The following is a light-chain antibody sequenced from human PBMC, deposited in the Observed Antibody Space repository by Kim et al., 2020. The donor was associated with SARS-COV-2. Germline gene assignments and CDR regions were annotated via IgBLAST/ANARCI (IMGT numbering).Light chain of an antibody. J-gene: IGLJ3*02. CDR3: TSYTTNSTLV. Sequence: GQSITISWTGTNSDVGVYNYVSWYQQHPGKAPKLMIYDVSKRPSGVSNRFSGSKSGNTASLTISGLRAEDEADYYCTSYTTNSTLVFGGGTQLTVL. V-gene: IGLV2-14*03. CDR2: DVS. CDR1: NSDVGVYNY.